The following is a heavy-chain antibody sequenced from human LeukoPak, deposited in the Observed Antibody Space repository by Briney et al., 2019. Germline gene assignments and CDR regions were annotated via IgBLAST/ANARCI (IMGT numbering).Heavy chain of an antibody. CDR1: GGSISSGDYY. CDR3: AREVQNSYGYYFDY. V-gene: IGHV4-61*08. J-gene: IGHJ4*02. Sequence: SQTLSLTCTVSGGSISSGDYYWSWIRQPPGKGLEWIGYIYYSGSTNYNPSLKSRVTISVDTSKNQFSLKLSSVTAADTAVYYCAREVQNSYGYYFDYWGQGTLVTVSS. D-gene: IGHD5-18*01. CDR2: IYYSGST.